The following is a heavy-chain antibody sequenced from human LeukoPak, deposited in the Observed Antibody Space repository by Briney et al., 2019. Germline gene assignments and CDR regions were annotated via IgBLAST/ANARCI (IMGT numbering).Heavy chain of an antibody. J-gene: IGHJ4*02. V-gene: IGHV3-21*01. D-gene: IGHD4-17*01. Sequence: GGSLRLSCVVSGFTFSSYHMNWVRQAPGKGLEWVSSISVTNSYIYYADSVTGRFTISRDNAKNSLYLQMNSLRAEDTAMYYCARVYGDYFDYWGQGTLVTVSS. CDR2: ISVTNSYI. CDR1: GFTFSSYH. CDR3: ARVYGDYFDY.